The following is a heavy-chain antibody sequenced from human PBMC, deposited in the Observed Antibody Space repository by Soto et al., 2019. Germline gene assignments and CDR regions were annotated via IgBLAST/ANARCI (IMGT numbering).Heavy chain of an antibody. CDR3: AREVEYTSAFGISSSFDY. Sequence: ASGFTLSSYAIHWVRQAPGKGLEWVTVISKGGSNLYFADSVKGRFTISRDNSKNTLYLQMNSLRSEDTAVYYCAREVEYTSAFGISSSFDYWGQGTLVTVSS. CDR1: GFTLSSYA. CDR2: ISKGGSNL. V-gene: IGHV3-30-3*01. J-gene: IGHJ4*02. D-gene: IGHD6-19*01.